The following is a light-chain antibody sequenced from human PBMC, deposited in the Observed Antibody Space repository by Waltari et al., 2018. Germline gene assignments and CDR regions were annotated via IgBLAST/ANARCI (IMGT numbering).Light chain of an antibody. CDR3: QQVNSYPLT. CDR1: QGISSY. J-gene: IGKJ4*01. CDR2: AAD. Sequence: DIQLTQSPSFLSASVGDRVTIPCRASQGISSYLAWYQQKPGKAPKLLIYAADTLQSGAPSRFSGSGSGTEFTLTISSLQPEDFATYYCQQVNSYPLTFGGGTKVEIK. V-gene: IGKV1-9*01.